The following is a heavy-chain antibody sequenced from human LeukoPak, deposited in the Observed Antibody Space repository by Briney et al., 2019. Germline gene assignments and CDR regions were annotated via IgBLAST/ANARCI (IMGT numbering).Heavy chain of an antibody. Sequence: PGGSLRLSCAASGFTFRSYTLIWVRQAPGKGLEWVSDISGSGGSTYYADSVKGRFTISRDNSKNTLYLQVSGLKAEDTAVYYCAKDGKKYGSTWDFDYWGQGTLVTVSS. CDR3: AKDGKKYGSTWDFDY. V-gene: IGHV3-23*01. J-gene: IGHJ4*02. CDR1: GFTFRSYT. D-gene: IGHD6-13*01. CDR2: ISGSGGST.